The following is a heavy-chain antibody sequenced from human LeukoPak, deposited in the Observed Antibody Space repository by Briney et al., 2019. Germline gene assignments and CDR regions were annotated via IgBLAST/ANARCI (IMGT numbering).Heavy chain of an antibody. D-gene: IGHD1-26*01. CDR2: IYYSGST. CDR3: ARRFSGSYGVYYFDY. Sequence: NPSETLSLTCTVSGGSISSYYWSWIRQPPGKGLEWIGYIYYSGSTNYNPSLKSRVTISVDTSKNQFSLKLSSVTAADTAVYYCARRFSGSYGVYYFDYWGQGTLVTVSS. J-gene: IGHJ4*02. V-gene: IGHV4-59*08. CDR1: GGSISSYY.